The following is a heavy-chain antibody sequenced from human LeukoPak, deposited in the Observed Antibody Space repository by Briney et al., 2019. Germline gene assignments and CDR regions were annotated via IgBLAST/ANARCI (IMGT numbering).Heavy chain of an antibody. CDR2: ISSSSSTI. CDR1: RFTFSSYS. Sequence: GGSLRLSCAASRFTFSSYSMNWVRQAPGKGLEWVSYISSSSSTIYYADSVKGRFTISRDNAKNSLYLQMNSLRSEDTAVYYCARDRGGSYYYLDAFDIWGQGTMVTVSS. D-gene: IGHD1-26*01. V-gene: IGHV3-48*01. CDR3: ARDRGGSYYYLDAFDI. J-gene: IGHJ3*02.